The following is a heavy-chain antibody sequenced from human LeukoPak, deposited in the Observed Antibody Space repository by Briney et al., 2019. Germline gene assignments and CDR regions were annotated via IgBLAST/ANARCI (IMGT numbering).Heavy chain of an antibody. V-gene: IGHV3-74*01. CDR1: GFTFTSCG. CDR2: INSDGSST. J-gene: IGHJ3*02. Sequence: GGSLRLSCAASGFTFTSCGMSWVRQAPGKGLVWVSRINSDGSSTSYADSVKGRFTISRDNAKNTLYVQMNSLRAEDTAVYYCSTGSGHAFDIWGRGTMVTVSS. CDR3: STGSGHAFDI. D-gene: IGHD3-10*01.